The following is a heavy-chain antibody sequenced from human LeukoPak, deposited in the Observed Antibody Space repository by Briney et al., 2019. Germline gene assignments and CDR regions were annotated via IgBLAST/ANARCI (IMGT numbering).Heavy chain of an antibody. J-gene: IGHJ6*02. CDR3: GKDVLAGGLDV. CDR1: GFTFSSYG. CDR2: IWYDGTRE. Sequence: GGSLRLSCAASGFTFSSYGFHWVRQAPGKGLEWVALIWYDGTRENYADSVKGRFTISRDNAKNSLYLQMNSLRAEDTALYYCGKDVLAGGLDVWGQGTTVTVSS. V-gene: IGHV3-30*02.